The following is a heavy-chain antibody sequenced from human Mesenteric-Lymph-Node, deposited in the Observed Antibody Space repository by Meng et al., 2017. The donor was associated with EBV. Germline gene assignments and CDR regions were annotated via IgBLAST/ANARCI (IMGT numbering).Heavy chain of an antibody. D-gene: IGHD1-26*01. Sequence: ITLKESGPTLVKPXQTLTLTCTFSGFSLTTTGLGVAWIRQPPGKALECLALIYWDDDKRYSPSLKSRLSITKDTSKNQVVLTMTNMDPVDTATYYCAYRRVTSGSYPFDDWGQGALVTVSS. CDR2: IYWDDDK. CDR3: AYRRVTSGSYPFDD. CDR1: GFSLTTTGLG. J-gene: IGHJ4*02. V-gene: IGHV2-5*02.